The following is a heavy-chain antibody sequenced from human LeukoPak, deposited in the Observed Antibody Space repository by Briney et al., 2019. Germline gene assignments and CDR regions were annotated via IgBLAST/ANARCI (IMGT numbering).Heavy chain of an antibody. J-gene: IGHJ6*03. D-gene: IGHD6-13*01. CDR3: AKVPDSSYYYYMDV. V-gene: IGHV3-30-3*01. CDR1: GFTFSSYV. CDR2: ISYDGSNK. Sequence: GGSLRLSCAASGFTFSSYVMHWVRQAPGKGLEWVAVISYDGSNKYYADSVKGRFTISRDNSKNTLYLQMNSLRAEDTAVYYCAKVPDSSYYYYMDVWGKGTTVTVSS.